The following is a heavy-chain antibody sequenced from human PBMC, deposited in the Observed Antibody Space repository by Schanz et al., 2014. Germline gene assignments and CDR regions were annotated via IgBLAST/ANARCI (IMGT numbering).Heavy chain of an antibody. CDR3: VRDTDYHFDY. V-gene: IGHV3-33*08. CDR1: GFTFSSYA. J-gene: IGHJ4*02. D-gene: IGHD4-17*01. Sequence: VQLVESGGGLIQPGGSLRLSCAASGFTFSSYAMSWVRQAPGKGLEWVAVIWYDGNNEYYADSVKGRFTISRDNAKNTLYLQMNSLRAEDTAVYYCVRDTDYHFDYWGQGTLVTVSS. CDR2: IWYDGNNE.